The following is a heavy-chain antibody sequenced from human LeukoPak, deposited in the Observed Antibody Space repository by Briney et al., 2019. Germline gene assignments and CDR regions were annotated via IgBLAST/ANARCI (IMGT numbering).Heavy chain of an antibody. CDR2: IYPGGSDN. CDR3: ARQDSGSYFQYSDY. V-gene: IGHV5-51*01. D-gene: IGHD1-26*01. CDR1: GSIFGMYW. J-gene: IGHJ4*02. Sequence: GASLQISCRSSGSIFGMYWIGGVRPLPGRGVGWMGIIYPGGSDNKYSPSFQGQVTISVDESINSVYLQWSSLQASDTAIYYCARQDSGSYFQYSDYWGQGTQVTVSS.